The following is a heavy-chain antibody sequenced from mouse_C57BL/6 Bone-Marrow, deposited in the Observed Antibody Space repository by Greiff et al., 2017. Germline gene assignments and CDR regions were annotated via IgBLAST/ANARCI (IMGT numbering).Heavy chain of an antibody. D-gene: IGHD1-1*01. J-gene: IGHJ1*03. V-gene: IGHV1-64*01. Sequence: QVQLKQPGAELVKPGASVKLSCKASGYTFTSYWMHWVKQRPGQGLEWIGMIHPNSGSTNYNEKFKSKATLTVDKSSSTAYMQLSSLTSEDSAVYYCARGYGSSYCWYFDVWGTGTTVTVSS. CDR2: IHPNSGST. CDR1: GYTFTSYW. CDR3: ARGYGSSYCWYFDV.